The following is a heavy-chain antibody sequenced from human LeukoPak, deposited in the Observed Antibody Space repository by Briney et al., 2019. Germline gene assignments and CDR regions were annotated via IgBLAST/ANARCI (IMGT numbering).Heavy chain of an antibody. D-gene: IGHD1-26*01. Sequence: GGSLRLSCAASGFTFSSYWMSWVRQAPGKGLEWVANIKQDGSEKYYVDSVKGRFTISRDNAKNSLYLQMNSLRAEDTAVYDCARDAYSQHDYMDVWGKGTMVTVSS. J-gene: IGHJ6*03. CDR3: ARDAYSQHDYMDV. V-gene: IGHV3-7*01. CDR2: IKQDGSEK. CDR1: GFTFSSYW.